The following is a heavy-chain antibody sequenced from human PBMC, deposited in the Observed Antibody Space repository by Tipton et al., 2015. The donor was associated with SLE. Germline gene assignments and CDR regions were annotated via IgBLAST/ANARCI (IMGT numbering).Heavy chain of an antibody. V-gene: IGHV3-72*01. Sequence: SLRLSCATSGFTFSDPYMDWVRQAPGKGLGWVVRPKNKRNRYTTEYAASVQGRFTISRDDSKNTLYLQMDSLSAEDTAVYYCAKEEGVGGNFDYWGQGTLVTVPS. D-gene: IGHD3-3*01. J-gene: IGHJ4*02. CDR3: AKEEGVGGNFDY. CDR1: GFTFSDPY. CDR2: PKNKRNRYTT.